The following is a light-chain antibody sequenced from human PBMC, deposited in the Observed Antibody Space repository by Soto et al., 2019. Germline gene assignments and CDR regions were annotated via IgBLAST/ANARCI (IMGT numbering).Light chain of an antibody. Sequence: QSVLTQPTSASGSPGQSVTISCTGTSSDVGGYNYVSWYQHHPGKAPKVMIYDVNKRPSGVPDRFSGSKSGNTASLTVSGLQAEDEADYSCGSRAGCDKVLVFGTGTKLTVL. J-gene: IGLJ1*01. CDR3: GSRAGCDKVLV. V-gene: IGLV2-8*01. CDR1: SSDVGGYNY. CDR2: DVN.